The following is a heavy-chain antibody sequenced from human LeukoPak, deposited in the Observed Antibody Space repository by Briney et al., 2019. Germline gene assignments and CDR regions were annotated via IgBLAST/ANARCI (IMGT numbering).Heavy chain of an antibody. CDR1: GDSVSNNGAS. CDR3: ARGGAGWYVSVFDT. Sequence: SQTLSLTCAISGDSVSNNGASWNWIRQSPWRGLEGLGRTYYRTRWYFDYAVSVRSRATINPDTSKNQFSPQLDSVTPEDTAVYYRARGGAGWYVSVFDTWGQGTLVTVSS. J-gene: IGHJ5*02. D-gene: IGHD6-19*01. V-gene: IGHV6-1*01. CDR2: TYYRTRWYF.